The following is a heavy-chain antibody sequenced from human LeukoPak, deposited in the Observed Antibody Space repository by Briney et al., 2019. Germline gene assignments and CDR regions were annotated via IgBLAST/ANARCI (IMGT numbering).Heavy chain of an antibody. V-gene: IGHV4-39*01. CDR2: IYYSGST. CDR3: ARPGHPSGGFYPRGYSYGYQVNAKNPYGRGYYFDY. J-gene: IGHJ4*02. Sequence: KPSETLSLTCTVSGGSISSSSYYWGWIRQPPGKGLEWIGSIYYSGSTYYNPSLKSRVTISVDTSKNQFSLKLSSVTAADTAVYYCARPGHPSGGFYPRGYSYGYQVNAKNPYGRGYYFDYWGQGTLVTVSS. CDR1: GGSISSSSYY. D-gene: IGHD5-18*01.